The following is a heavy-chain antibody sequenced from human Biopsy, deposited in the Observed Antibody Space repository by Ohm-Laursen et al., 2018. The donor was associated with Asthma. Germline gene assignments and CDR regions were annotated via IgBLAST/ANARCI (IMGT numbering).Heavy chain of an antibody. D-gene: IGHD6-13*01. CDR2: VSWNSGSI. V-gene: IGHV3-9*01. CDR1: GFTFDDYA. Sequence: SSLRLFCAASGFTFDDYAMHWVRQAPGKGLEWVSGVSWNSGSIDYADSVKGRFTISRDNAKNSLYLQMNSLRGADTALYYCVKDIRLQLWGFDSWGQGTLVTVSS. CDR3: VKDIRLQLWGFDS. J-gene: IGHJ4*02.